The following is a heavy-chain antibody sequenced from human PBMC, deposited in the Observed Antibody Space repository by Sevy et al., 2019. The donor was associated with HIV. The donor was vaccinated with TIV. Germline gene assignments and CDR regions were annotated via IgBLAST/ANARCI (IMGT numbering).Heavy chain of an antibody. CDR1: GFTLRNYA. CDR2: NSGSGGNS. Sequence: GGSLRLSCAASGFTLRNYAMSWVRQAPGKGLEWVSGNSGSGGNSYYADSVKGRFTISRDNSKNTLYLQMNNLRAEDTAVYYCAKVPDSSSWYDQFFFDPWGQGTLVTVSS. J-gene: IGHJ5*02. CDR3: AKVPDSSSWYDQFFFDP. V-gene: IGHV3-23*01. D-gene: IGHD6-13*01.